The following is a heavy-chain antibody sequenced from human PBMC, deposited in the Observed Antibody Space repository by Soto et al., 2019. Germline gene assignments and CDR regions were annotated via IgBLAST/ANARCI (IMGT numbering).Heavy chain of an antibody. Sequence: QVQLVQSGAEVRKPGSSVKVSCKASGGTFTSYAISWVRRAPGQGLEWIGGIIPLFGTPDYAQKFQGRVTITADESTSTAYLELKTLRSEDTALYYCETEGDLVGATARLGFEDGGQGTLVTVSS. CDR1: GGTFTSYA. CDR2: IIPLFGTP. D-gene: IGHD1-26*01. V-gene: IGHV1-69*01. J-gene: IGHJ4*02. CDR3: ETEGDLVGATARLGFED.